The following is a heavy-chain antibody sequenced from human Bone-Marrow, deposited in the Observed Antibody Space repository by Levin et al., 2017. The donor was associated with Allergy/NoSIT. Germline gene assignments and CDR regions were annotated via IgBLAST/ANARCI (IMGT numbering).Heavy chain of an antibody. Sequence: GESLKISCKASGYTFTNYGVTWVRQAPGQGLEWIGWVSGYNGDTNYEPKVQGRVTMTRDSYTTTAYMELRNLRSDDTAVYYCARDLDIVTSSLSPGDAFVSWGQGTMVTVSS. V-gene: IGHV1-18*01. CDR3: ARDLDIVTSSLSPGDAFVS. J-gene: IGHJ3*02. D-gene: IGHD5-12*01. CDR1: GYTFTNYG. CDR2: VSGYNGDT.